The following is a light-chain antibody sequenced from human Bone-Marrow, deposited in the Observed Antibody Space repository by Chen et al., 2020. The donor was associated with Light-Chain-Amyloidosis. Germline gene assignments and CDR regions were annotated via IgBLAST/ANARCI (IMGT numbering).Light chain of an antibody. Sequence: NFMLTQPHSVSESPGKTVIISCTRSSGSIATNYVQWYQQRPGSSPTTVIYEDDQRPSGVPDRFSGNIERSSNTASLTIAGLKTEDEAAYYCQSYQGSSQGVFGGGTKLTVL. CDR2: EDD. J-gene: IGLJ3*02. CDR1: SGSIATNY. CDR3: QSYQGSSQGV. V-gene: IGLV6-57*01.